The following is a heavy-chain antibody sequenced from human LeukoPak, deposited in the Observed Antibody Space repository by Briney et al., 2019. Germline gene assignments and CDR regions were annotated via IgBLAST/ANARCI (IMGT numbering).Heavy chain of an antibody. Sequence: KPSETPALTFTVSGGSISSYYWSWIRQPPGKGLEWIGYIYTSGSTNYNPSLKSRVTISVDTSKNQFSLKLSSVTAADTAVYYCARHINWNSIIFDCWGQGTLVTV. CDR3: ARHINWNSIIFDC. CDR2: IYTSGST. D-gene: IGHD1-7*01. CDR1: GGSISSYY. J-gene: IGHJ4*02. V-gene: IGHV4-4*09.